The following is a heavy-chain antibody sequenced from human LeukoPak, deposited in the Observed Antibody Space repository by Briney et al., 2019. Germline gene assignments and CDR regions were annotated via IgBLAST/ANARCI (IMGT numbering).Heavy chain of an antibody. D-gene: IGHD3-10*01. CDR2: ISAYNGNT. Sequence: ASVKVSCKASVYTFTSYGISWVRQAPGQGLEWMGWISAYNGNTNYAQKLQGSVTMTTDTSTSTAYMELRSLRSDDTAVYYCARDTLMVRGVDYYYGMDVWGQGTTVTVSS. J-gene: IGHJ6*02. CDR3: ARDTLMVRGVDYYYGMDV. V-gene: IGHV1-18*01. CDR1: VYTFTSYG.